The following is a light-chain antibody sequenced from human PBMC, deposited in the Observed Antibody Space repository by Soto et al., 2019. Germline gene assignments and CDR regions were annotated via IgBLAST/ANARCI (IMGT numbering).Light chain of an antibody. CDR1: SSNIGNNY. CDR2: DNN. Sequence: QSVLTQPPSVSAAPGQKVTISCTGSSSNIGNNYVSWYQQLPGTAPKLLIYDNNRRPSGMPDRFSGSKSGTSATLGITGLQTEDEADYYCGTWDSSLSAYVFGTGTKLTVL. V-gene: IGLV1-51*01. CDR3: GTWDSSLSAYV. J-gene: IGLJ1*01.